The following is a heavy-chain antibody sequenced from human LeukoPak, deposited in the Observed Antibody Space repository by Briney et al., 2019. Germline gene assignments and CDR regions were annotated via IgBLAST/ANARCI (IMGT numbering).Heavy chain of an antibody. J-gene: IGHJ5*02. V-gene: IGHV4-34*01. D-gene: IGHD5-18*01. CDR3: ARGQRGYSYGYAGVRFDP. Sequence: SETLSLTCAVYGGSFSGYYWCWIRQPPGKGLEWIGEINHSGSTNYNPSLKSRVTISVDTSKNQFSLKLSSVTAADTAVYYCARGQRGYSYGYAGVRFDPWGQGTLVTVSS. CDR1: GGSFSGYY. CDR2: INHSGST.